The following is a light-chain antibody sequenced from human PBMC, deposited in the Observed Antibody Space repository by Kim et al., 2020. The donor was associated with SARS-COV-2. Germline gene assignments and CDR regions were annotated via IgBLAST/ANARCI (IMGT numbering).Light chain of an antibody. J-gene: IGLJ2*01. CDR3: NSYTSTSTLI. V-gene: IGLV2-14*03. Sequence: QSALTQPASVSGSPGQSITISCTGTSSDVGGYNFVSWYQQHPGKAPKLMIYDVSNRPSGVSNRFSGSKSGNTASLTISGLQAEDEADYYCNSYTSTSTLIFSGGTQLTVL. CDR1: SSDVGGYNF. CDR2: DVS.